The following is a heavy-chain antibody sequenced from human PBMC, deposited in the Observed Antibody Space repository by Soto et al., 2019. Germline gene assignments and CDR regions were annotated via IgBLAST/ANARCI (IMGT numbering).Heavy chain of an antibody. Sequence: SETLALTCAVYGGSFSGYYGSGIRQPPGKGLEWIGEINHSGSTNYNPSLKSRVTISVDTSKNQFSLKLSSVTAADTAVYYCARATRYYYGSGRNWFDPWGQGTLVTVSS. CDR3: ARATRYYYGSGRNWFDP. D-gene: IGHD3-10*01. CDR1: GGSFSGYY. J-gene: IGHJ5*02. CDR2: INHSGST. V-gene: IGHV4-34*01.